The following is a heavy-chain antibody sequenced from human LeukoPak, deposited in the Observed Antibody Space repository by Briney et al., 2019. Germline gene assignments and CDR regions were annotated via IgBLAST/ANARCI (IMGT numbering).Heavy chain of an antibody. J-gene: IGHJ5*02. CDR1: GGSISSGSYY. CDR2: IYTSGST. D-gene: IGHD4-23*01. V-gene: IGHV4-61*02. Sequence: SETLSLTCTVSGGSISSGSYYWSWIRQPAGKGLEWIGRIYTSGSTNYNPSLKSRVTISVDTSKNQFSLKLSSVTAADTAVYYCARDGGSKPDYGGNYWFDPWSQGTLVTVSS. CDR3: ARDGGSKPDYGGNYWFDP.